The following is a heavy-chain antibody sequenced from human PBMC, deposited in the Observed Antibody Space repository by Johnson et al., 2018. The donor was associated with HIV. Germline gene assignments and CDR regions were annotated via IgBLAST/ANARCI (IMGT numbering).Heavy chain of an antibody. Sequence: VLLVESGGGVVQPGRSLRLSCAASGFTFDDYTMHWVRQAPGKGLAWVSAIGTAGDTYYPGSVKGRFPISRDNSKNTLYLQMNSLRAEDTAVYFCARGYCTSSSHCDAFDLWGQGTMVTVSS. V-gene: IGHV3-13*01. CDR2: IGTAGDT. CDR1: GFTFDDYT. CDR3: ARGYCTSSSHCDAFDL. J-gene: IGHJ3*01. D-gene: IGHD2-2*01.